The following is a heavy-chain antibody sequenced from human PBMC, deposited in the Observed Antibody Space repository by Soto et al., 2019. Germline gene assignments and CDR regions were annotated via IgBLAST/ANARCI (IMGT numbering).Heavy chain of an antibody. CDR3: ERGIRALFLAGLF. D-gene: IGHD3-3*01. CDR2: ISESGDTI. J-gene: IGHJ4*02. CDR1: GATFSDYY. V-gene: IGHV3-11*01. Sequence: WGSLTLSCTASGATFSDYYMSWIRQAPGKGLEWVSYISESGDTIYYSDSVKGRFTVSRDNAKNSLYLKLNSLRAGDTAVYYCERGIRALFLAGLFWGQGTLVNVSS.